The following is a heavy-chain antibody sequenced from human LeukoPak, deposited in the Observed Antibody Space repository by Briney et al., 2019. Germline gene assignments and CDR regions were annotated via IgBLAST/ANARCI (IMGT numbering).Heavy chain of an antibody. D-gene: IGHD3-3*01. V-gene: IGHV4-59*08. CDR1: GGSISSYY. CDR3: ARRDFTDDFDY. CDR2: IYYSGST. J-gene: IGHJ4*02. Sequence: SETLSLTCTVSGGSISSYYWSWIRQPPGKGLEWIGYIYYSGSTNYNPSLKSRVTISVDTSKSQFSLKLSSVTAADTAVYYCARRDFTDDFDYWGQGTLVTVSS.